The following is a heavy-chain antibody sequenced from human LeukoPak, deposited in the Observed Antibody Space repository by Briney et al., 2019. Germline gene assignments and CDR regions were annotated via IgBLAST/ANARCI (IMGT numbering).Heavy chain of an antibody. D-gene: IGHD1-26*01. CDR2: VSLAGQT. CDR3: SGESGAFCPFGY. V-gene: IGHV4-4*02. CDR1: GGSIGNTNW. Sequence: PSETLSLTCDVSGGSIGNTNWWSWVRQPPGQGLEWIGEVSLAGQTNYNPSLNGRVTMSLDESSNQLSLKLTSVTAADTAIYYCSGESGAFCPFGYWGQGTLVIVPS. J-gene: IGHJ4*02.